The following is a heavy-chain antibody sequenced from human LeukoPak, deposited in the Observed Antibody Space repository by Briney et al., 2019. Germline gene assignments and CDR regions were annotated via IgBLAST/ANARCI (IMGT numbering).Heavy chain of an antibody. V-gene: IGHV3-21*01. D-gene: IGHD1-26*01. J-gene: IGHJ4*02. CDR3: AREKEWVNPIDY. CDR2: ISSSSSYI. Sequence: GGSLRLSCAASGFTFSSYWMHWVRQAPGKGLEWVSSISSSSSYIYYADSVKGRFTISRDNAKNSLYMQMNSLRAEDTAVYYCAREKEWVNPIDYWGQGTLVTVSS. CDR1: GFTFSSYW.